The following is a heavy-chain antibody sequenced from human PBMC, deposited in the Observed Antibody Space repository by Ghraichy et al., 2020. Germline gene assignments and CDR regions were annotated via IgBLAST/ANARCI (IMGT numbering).Heavy chain of an antibody. CDR2: IRYDGNT. D-gene: IGHD3-10*01. Sequence: SETLSLTCTVSGGSVSSSSYYWAWIRPPPGKGLEWIGTIRYDGNTYYSPSLESRITISLDTSKNQFSLKLTSVTVADTAVYYCARHDDRGGAARSQAFDIWGQGTMVAVSS. CDR1: GGSVSSSSYY. V-gene: IGHV4-39*01. J-gene: IGHJ3*02. CDR3: ARHDDRGGAARSQAFDI.